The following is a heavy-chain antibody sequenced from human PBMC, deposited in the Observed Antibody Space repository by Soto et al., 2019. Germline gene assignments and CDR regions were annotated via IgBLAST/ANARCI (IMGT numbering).Heavy chain of an antibody. D-gene: IGHD3-10*01. CDR3: AKDIYSGTGGMDV. V-gene: IGHV3-30*18. Sequence: AGGSLRLSCAASGFTFSSYGMHWVRQAPGKGLEWVAVISYDGSNKYYADSVKGRFTISRDNSKNTLYLQMNSLRAEDTAVYYCAKDIYSGTGGMDVWGQGTTVTVSS. CDR2: ISYDGSNK. J-gene: IGHJ6*02. CDR1: GFTFSSYG.